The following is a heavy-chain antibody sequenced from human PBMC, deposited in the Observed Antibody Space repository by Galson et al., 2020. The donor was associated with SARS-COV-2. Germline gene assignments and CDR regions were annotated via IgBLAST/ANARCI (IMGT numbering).Heavy chain of an antibody. J-gene: IGHJ4*02. Sequence: ASETLSITCTVSGGSISSGDYYWSWIRQPPGKGLEWIGYIYYSGSTYYNPSLKSRVTISVDTSKNQFSLKLSSVTAADTAVYYCARAYDSSGYYPDYWGQGTLVTVSS. CDR3: ARAYDSSGYYPDY. D-gene: IGHD3-22*01. V-gene: IGHV4-30-4*01. CDR1: GGSISSGDYY. CDR2: IYYSGST.